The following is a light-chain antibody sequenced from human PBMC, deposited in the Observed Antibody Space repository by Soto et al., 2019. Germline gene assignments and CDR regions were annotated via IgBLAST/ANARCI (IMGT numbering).Light chain of an antibody. J-gene: IGKJ5*01. Sequence: EIVLTQSPATLSLSPGERATLSCRASQRVSSNLAWYQQKPGQAPRLLIYDASNRATGIPARFSGSGSGTDFTLTISSLEPEDFAVYYCQQRSNWPEITFGQGTRLEIK. V-gene: IGKV3-11*01. CDR3: QQRSNWPEIT. CDR2: DAS. CDR1: QRVSSN.